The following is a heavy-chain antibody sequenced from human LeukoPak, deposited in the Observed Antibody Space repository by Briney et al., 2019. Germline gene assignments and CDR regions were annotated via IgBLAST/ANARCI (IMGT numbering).Heavy chain of an antibody. Sequence: GGSLRLSCAASGFIFSTYNMHWVRQAPGKGLAWVASISYDGNNKNYADSVKGRFTVSRDNSKNTLYLQMNSLSAEDTAVYYCARDQDGYWGQGTLVTVSS. CDR3: ARDQDGY. CDR1: GFIFSTYN. J-gene: IGHJ4*02. V-gene: IGHV3-30-3*01. CDR2: ISYDGNNK.